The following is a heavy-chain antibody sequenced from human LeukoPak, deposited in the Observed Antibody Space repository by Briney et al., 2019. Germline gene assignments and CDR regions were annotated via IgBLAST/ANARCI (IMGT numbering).Heavy chain of an antibody. J-gene: IGHJ4*02. CDR2: TRNKANSYTT. CDR1: GFTFSDYY. CDR3: ARAYERPYYFDY. Sequence: GGSLRLSCAASGFTFSDYYMDWVRQAPGEGLEWVGLTRNKANSYTTEYAASVKGRFTISRNESKNSLYLQMNSLKTEDTAVYYCARAYERPYYFDYWGQGTLVTVSS. D-gene: IGHD3-22*01. V-gene: IGHV3-72*01.